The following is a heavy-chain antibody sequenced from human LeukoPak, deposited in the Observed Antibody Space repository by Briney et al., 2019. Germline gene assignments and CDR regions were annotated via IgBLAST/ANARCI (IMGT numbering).Heavy chain of an antibody. Sequence: GGSLRLSRAASGFTFSNAWMSWVRRAPGKGLEWVGRIKSKTDGGTTDYAAPVKGRFTISRDNSKNTLYLQMNSLRAEDTAVYYCAKDREVVVPAAFDYWGQGTLVTVSS. CDR2: IKSKTDGGTT. CDR3: AKDREVVVPAAFDY. D-gene: IGHD2-2*01. V-gene: IGHV3-15*01. CDR1: GFTFSNAW. J-gene: IGHJ4*02.